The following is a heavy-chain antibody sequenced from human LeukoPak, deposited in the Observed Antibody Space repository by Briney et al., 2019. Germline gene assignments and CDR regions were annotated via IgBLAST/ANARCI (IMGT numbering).Heavy chain of an antibody. CDR3: ARDHYGSGSYKAYFDY. CDR1: GGSISSGSYY. V-gene: IGHV4-61*02. Sequence: SETLSLTCTVSGGSISSGSYYWSWIRQPAGKGLEWIGRIYTSGSTNYNPSLKSRVTISVDTSKNQFSLKLPSVTAADTAVYYCARDHYGSGSYKAYFDYWGHGIQVTVSS. J-gene: IGHJ4*01. D-gene: IGHD3-10*01. CDR2: IYTSGST.